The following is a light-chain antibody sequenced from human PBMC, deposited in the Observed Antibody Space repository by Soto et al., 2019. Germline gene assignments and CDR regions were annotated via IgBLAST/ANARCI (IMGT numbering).Light chain of an antibody. V-gene: IGKV1-33*01. CDR3: QQYENLPIT. Sequence: DIQMTQSPSCLFASXGDGVTITXXAYHGISNYLNWYQQKPGKAPKLLIYDASNLETGVPSRFSGSGSGTDFTFTIISLQPEDIATYYCQQYENLPITFGQGTRLEIK. J-gene: IGKJ5*01. CDR2: DAS. CDR1: HGISNY.